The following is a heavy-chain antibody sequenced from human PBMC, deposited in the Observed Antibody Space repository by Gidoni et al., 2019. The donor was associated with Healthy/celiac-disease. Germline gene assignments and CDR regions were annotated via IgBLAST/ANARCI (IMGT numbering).Heavy chain of an antibody. CDR2: ISYDGSNK. CDR3: ARDLQVLRYFDWLRFRGDGMDV. J-gene: IGHJ6*02. D-gene: IGHD3-9*01. CDR1: GFTFSSYA. V-gene: IGHV3-30-3*01. Sequence: QVQLVESGGGVVQPGRSLRLSCAASGFTFSSYAMHWVRQAPGKGLEWVAVISYDGSNKYYADSVKGRFTISRDNSKNTLYLQMNSLRAEDTAVYYCARDLQVLRYFDWLRFRGDGMDVWGQGTTVTVSS.